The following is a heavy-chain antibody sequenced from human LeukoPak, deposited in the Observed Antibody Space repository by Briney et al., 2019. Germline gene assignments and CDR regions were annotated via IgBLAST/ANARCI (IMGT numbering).Heavy chain of an antibody. CDR2: INSDGSST. V-gene: IGHV3-74*01. Sequence: GGSLRLSCAASGFTFSSYWMHWVRQAPGKGLVWVSRINSDGSSTSYADSVKGRFTISRDNAKNTLYQQMNSLRAEDTAVYYCARDRYSSGWYLDYWGQGTLVTVSS. CDR1: GFTFSSYW. J-gene: IGHJ4*02. CDR3: ARDRYSSGWYLDY. D-gene: IGHD6-19*01.